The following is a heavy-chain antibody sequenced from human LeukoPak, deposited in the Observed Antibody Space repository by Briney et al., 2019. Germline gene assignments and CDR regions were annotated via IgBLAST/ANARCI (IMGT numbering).Heavy chain of an antibody. CDR2: ISHDGII. V-gene: IGHV3-74*01. D-gene: IGHD4-11*01. J-gene: IGHJ3*02. Sequence: PGGSLRLSCETAGFTFSSYVMHWVRRTPGKGLVWVSRISHDGIISYADPVKGRFTISRDNAKNSLYLQMNSLRDEDTAVYYCVRDAAYSAFNMWGQGTMVTVSS. CDR1: GFTFSSYV. CDR3: VRDAAYSAFNM.